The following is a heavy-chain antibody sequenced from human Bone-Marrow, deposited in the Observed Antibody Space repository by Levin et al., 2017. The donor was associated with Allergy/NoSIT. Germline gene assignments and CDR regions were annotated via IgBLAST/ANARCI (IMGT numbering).Heavy chain of an antibody. CDR3: AKDVAEAVAVSNWFDA. CDR2: IDPNSGIT. Sequence: ASVTVSCKASGYTFTGHYMHWVRQAPGQGLEWMGWIDPNSGITKYAQRFQGRVTMTRDTSISTAYMEVSRHRSDDTALYYCAKDVAEAVAVSNWFDAWGQGSLVIVSS. V-gene: IGHV1-2*02. D-gene: IGHD6-19*01. J-gene: IGHJ5*02. CDR1: GYTFTGHY.